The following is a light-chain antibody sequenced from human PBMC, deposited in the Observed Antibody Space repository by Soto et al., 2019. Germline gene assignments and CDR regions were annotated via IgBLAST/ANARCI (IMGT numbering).Light chain of an antibody. CDR2: DVS. CDR3: CSYAGSSTVV. J-gene: IGLJ2*01. Sequence: QSALTQPRSVSGSPGQSVTISCTGTSSDVGVYNYVSWYQQHPGKAPKLMIYDVSKRPSGVPDRFSGSKSGNTASLTISGLQAEDEADYYCCSYAGSSTVVFGGGTKVTVL. CDR1: SSDVGVYNY. V-gene: IGLV2-11*01.